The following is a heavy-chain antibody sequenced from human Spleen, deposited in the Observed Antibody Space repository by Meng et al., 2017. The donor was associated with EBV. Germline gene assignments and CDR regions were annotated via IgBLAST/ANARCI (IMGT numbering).Heavy chain of an antibody. D-gene: IGHD2-8*01. CDR2: IYHSGST. V-gene: IGHV4-39*07. J-gene: IGHJ4*02. CDR3: ARDKNGRYYFDF. CDR1: GGSISSSSYS. Sequence: HLQLQGSGPGLVKPSETLSLTCNVSGGSISSSSYSWGWIRQPPGKGLEWIGIIYHSGSTYYNASLKSRVTISVDTSKNQFSLKLSSVTAADTAVYYCARDKNGRYYFDFWGQGTLVTVSS.